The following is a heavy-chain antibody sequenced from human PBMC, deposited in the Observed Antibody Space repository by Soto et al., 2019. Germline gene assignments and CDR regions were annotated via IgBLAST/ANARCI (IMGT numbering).Heavy chain of an antibody. CDR3: ARDGGYYDSSGYYYFDY. Sequence: GGSLRLSCAASGFTFSSYSMNWVRQAPGKGLEWVSSISSSSSYIYYADSVKGRFTISRDNAKNSLYLQMNSLRAEDKAVYYCARDGGYYDSSGYYYFDYWGQGTLVTVSS. CDR1: GFTFSSYS. V-gene: IGHV3-21*01. J-gene: IGHJ4*02. D-gene: IGHD3-22*01. CDR2: ISSSSSYI.